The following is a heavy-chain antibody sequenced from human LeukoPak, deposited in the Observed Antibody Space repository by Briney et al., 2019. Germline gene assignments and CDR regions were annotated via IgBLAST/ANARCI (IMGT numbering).Heavy chain of an antibody. Sequence: GGSLRLSCAASGFTFSSYSMNWARQAPGKGLEWVSSISSSSSYIYYADSVKGRFTISRDNAKNSLYLQMNSLRAEDTAVYYCAREPYSGSYYHAFDIWGQGTMVTVSS. CDR2: ISSSSSYI. CDR3: AREPYSGSYYHAFDI. J-gene: IGHJ3*02. V-gene: IGHV3-21*01. CDR1: GFTFSSYS. D-gene: IGHD1-26*01.